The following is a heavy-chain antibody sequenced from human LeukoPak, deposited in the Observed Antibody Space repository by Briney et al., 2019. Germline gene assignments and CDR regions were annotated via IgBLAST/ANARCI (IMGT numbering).Heavy chain of an antibody. CDR1: GDSITNSY. Sequence: SETLSLTCTVSGDSITNSYWNWIRQPPGRGLEWIGRISYGGSTNYNPSLKSRVIISRDTSKNQFSLELTSVTAADTAIYYCAKRIIEARENGDSNWLDPWGQGTLATVSS. CDR3: AKRIIEARENGDSNWLDP. D-gene: IGHD4-17*01. CDR2: ISYGGST. V-gene: IGHV4-59*08. J-gene: IGHJ5*01.